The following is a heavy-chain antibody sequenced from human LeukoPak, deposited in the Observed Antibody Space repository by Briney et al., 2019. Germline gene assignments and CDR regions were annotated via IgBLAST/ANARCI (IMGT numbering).Heavy chain of an antibody. D-gene: IGHD3-22*01. V-gene: IGHV4-4*09. CDR1: GGSISSYY. CDR2: IYTSGST. CDR3: ARHLGGYDSSGYPDY. J-gene: IGHJ4*02. Sequence: PSETLSLTCTVSGGSISSYYWSWIRQPPGKGLEWIGYIYTSGSTNYNPSLKSRVTISVDTSKNQFSLKLSSVTAADTAVYYCARHLGGYDSSGYPDYWGQGTLVTVSS.